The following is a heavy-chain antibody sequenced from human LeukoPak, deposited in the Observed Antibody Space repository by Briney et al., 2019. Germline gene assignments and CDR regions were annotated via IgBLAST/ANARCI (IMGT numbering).Heavy chain of an antibody. V-gene: IGHV3-23*01. CDR2: ISGSGGIT. CDR3: ARGGSQPITLHVFDY. D-gene: IGHD2-15*01. Sequence: PGGSLRLSCAASGFTLSGSAMSWVRQAPGKGLEWVSLISGSGGITYYADSVVKGRFTISRDSSKNTMYMQMNSLRAEDTAVYYCARGGSQPITLHVFDYWGQGILVTVSS. CDR1: GFTLSGSA. J-gene: IGHJ4*02.